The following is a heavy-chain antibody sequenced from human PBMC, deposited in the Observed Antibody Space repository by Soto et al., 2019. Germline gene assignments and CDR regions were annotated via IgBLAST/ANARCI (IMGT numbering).Heavy chain of an antibody. CDR2: ISSSSSTI. CDR1: GFTFSSYS. V-gene: IGHV3-48*01. CDR3: ARDPWSGYYDY. D-gene: IGHD3-3*01. J-gene: IGHJ4*02. Sequence: GGSLRLSCAASGFTFSSYSMNWVRQAPGKGLEWVSYISSSSSTIYYADSVKGRFTISRDNAKNSLYRQMNSLRAEDTAVYYCARDPWSGYYDYWGQGTLVTVSS.